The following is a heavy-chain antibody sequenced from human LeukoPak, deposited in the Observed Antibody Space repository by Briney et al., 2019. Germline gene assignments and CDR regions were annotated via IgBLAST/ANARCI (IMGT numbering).Heavy chain of an antibody. J-gene: IGHJ4*02. CDR2: IRYDGSYK. Sequence: GGSLRLSCAASGFTFSSYGMHWVRQAPGKGLEWVAFIRYDGSYKYYADSVKGRFTISRDNSKNTLYLQMNSLRAEDTAVYYCAEDPQGIVVVPGTLPSFDYWGQGTLVIVSS. CDR3: AEDPQGIVVVPGTLPSFDY. V-gene: IGHV3-30*02. CDR1: GFTFSSYG. D-gene: IGHD2-2*02.